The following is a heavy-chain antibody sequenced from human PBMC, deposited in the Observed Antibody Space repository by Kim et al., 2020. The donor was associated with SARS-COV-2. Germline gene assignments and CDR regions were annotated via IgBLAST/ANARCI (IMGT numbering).Heavy chain of an antibody. J-gene: IGHJ6*03. D-gene: IGHD3-10*01. CDR1: GGSISSSSYY. CDR3: ARVGGYGWGSYYNPAYYYYYVDV. CDR2: IYYSGST. Sequence: SETLSLTCTVSGGSISSSSYYWGWIRQPPGKGLEWIGSIYYSGSTYYNPSLKSRVTISVDTSKNQFSLKLSSVTAADTAVYYCARVGGYGWGSYYNPAYYYYYVDVWGKGATGIVS. V-gene: IGHV4-39*01.